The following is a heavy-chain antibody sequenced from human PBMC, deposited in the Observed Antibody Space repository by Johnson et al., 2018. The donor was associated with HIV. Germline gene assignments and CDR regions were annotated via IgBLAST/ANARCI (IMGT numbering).Heavy chain of an antibody. CDR3: AKGHSGSDAFDI. CDR1: GFTVSSNY. V-gene: IGHV3-23*04. D-gene: IGHD3-22*01. J-gene: IGHJ3*02. Sequence: VQLVESGGGVVRPGGSLRLSCAASGFTVSSNYMSWVRQAPGKGLEWVSAISGSGGSTYYADSVKGRFTISRDNSKNTLYLQMNSLRAEDTALYYCAKGHSGSDAFDIWGQGTMVTVAS. CDR2: ISGSGGST.